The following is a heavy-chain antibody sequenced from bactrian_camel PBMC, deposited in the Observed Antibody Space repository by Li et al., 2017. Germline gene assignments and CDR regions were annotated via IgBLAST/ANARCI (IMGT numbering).Heavy chain of an antibody. J-gene: IGHJ4*01. Sequence: DVQLVESGGGLVQPGGSLRLSCAASGFTFSTYDMSWVRQAPGKGLEWVSTINSRGGSTWYADSVKGRFTISRDNAKNTVYLQMNSLKPEDTAMYCCALDRLCVELLRGRAEYWGQGTQVTVS. CDR1: GFTFSTYD. CDR2: INSRGGST. D-gene: IGHD7*01. V-gene: IGHV3S40*01. CDR3: ALDRLCVELLRGRAEY.